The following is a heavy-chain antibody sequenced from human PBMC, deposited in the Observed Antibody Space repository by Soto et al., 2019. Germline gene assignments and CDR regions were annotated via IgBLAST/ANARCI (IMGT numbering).Heavy chain of an antibody. J-gene: IGHJ6*03. V-gene: IGHV3-23*01. CDR1: GFTFNSYP. Sequence: GGSLRLSCAASGFTFNSYPMIWVRQAPGNGLEWVSVISASGGTTFYADSVKGRFTMSRDNSKNTFYLQMNSVRVEDTAVYYCAKGRWSGGYYMDDWGKGTTVTVSS. D-gene: IGHD3-10*01. CDR2: ISASGGTT. CDR3: AKGRWSGGYYMDD.